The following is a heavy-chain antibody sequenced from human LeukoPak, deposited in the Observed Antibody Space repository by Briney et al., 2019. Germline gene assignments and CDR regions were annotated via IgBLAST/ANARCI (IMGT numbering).Heavy chain of an antibody. CDR1: GGSISSYY. CDR3: ARDLGYCSSTSCYLDAFDI. V-gene: IGHV4-4*07. D-gene: IGHD2-2*01. J-gene: IGHJ3*02. CDR2: IYTSGST. Sequence: SETLSLTCTVSGGSISSYYWSWIRQPAGKGLEWIGRIYTSGSTNYNPSLKSRATMSVDTSKNQFSLKLSSVTAADTAVYYCARDLGYCSSTSCYLDAFDIWGQGTMVTVSS.